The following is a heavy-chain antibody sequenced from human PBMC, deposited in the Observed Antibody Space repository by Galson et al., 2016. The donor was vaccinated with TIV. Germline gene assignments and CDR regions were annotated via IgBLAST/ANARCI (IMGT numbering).Heavy chain of an antibody. CDR2: ISYDGRSK. Sequence: SLRLSCAASGFTFTIYSMHWVRQGPGKGLEWVAMISYDGRSKVYADTVEGRFTISRDNSENTMYLQMNSLRAEDTAVYYCARNNDYGDSSYYYGMDVWGQGTTVTVSS. CDR3: ARNNDYGDSSYYYGMDV. CDR1: GFTFTIYS. D-gene: IGHD4-17*01. V-gene: IGHV3-30*04. J-gene: IGHJ6*02.